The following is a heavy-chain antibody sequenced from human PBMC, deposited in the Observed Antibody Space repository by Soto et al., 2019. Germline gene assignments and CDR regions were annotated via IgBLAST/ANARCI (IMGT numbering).Heavy chain of an antibody. Sequence: ESLKISCNGSGYTFTDYWINWVRQMPGKGLEWMGRIDPSDSYTKYSPSFQGHVTISADKSISTAYLGWSSLEASDTAMYYWARARSITIFGVVGFEMDVWGQGTTVTVSS. D-gene: IGHD3-3*01. V-gene: IGHV5-10-1*01. CDR1: GYTFTDYW. J-gene: IGHJ6*02. CDR3: ARARSITIFGVVGFEMDV. CDR2: IDPSDSYT.